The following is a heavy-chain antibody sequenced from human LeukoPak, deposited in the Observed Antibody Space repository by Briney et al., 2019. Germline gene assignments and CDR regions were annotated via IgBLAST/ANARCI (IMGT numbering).Heavy chain of an antibody. J-gene: IGHJ4*02. V-gene: IGHV1-2*02. D-gene: IGHD1-14*01. CDR1: GYTFTGYY. Sequence: ASVKVSCKASGYTFTGYYIHWVRQAPGQGLEWMGWINPTSGGTNYAQNFQGRVTMTTDTSISTAYMELSRLKSDDTAVYYCARDRRVGGTNTFDYWGQGTLVTVSS. CDR3: ARDRRVGGTNTFDY. CDR2: INPTSGGT.